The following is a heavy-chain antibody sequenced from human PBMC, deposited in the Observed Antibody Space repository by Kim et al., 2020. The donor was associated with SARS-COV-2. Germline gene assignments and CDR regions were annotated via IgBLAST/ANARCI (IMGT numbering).Heavy chain of an antibody. CDR3: ARDLNTAAGIDY. CDR2: IWYDGSNK. CDR1: GFTFSSYG. Sequence: GGSLRLSCAASGFTFSSYGMHWVRQAPGKGLEWVAVIWYDGSNKYYADSVKGRFTISRDNSKNTLYLQMNSLRAEDTAVYYCARDLNTAAGIDYWGQGTLVTVSS. J-gene: IGHJ4*02. D-gene: IGHD6-13*01. V-gene: IGHV3-33*01.